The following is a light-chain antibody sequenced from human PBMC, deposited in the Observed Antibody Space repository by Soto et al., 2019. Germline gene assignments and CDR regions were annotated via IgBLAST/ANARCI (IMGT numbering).Light chain of an antibody. J-gene: IGKJ2*01. CDR1: QSVGTH. V-gene: IGKV1-39*01. CDR2: GAS. Sequence: DIQMTQSPSFLSASVGDRVTVTCRASQSVGTHLHWYQQKSGKAPKLLIYGASTLQGGVSSRFSGSGSGTDFTLTITSLQPDDFAVYYCQQSHTSPRTFGQGTRLDIK. CDR3: QQSHTSPRT.